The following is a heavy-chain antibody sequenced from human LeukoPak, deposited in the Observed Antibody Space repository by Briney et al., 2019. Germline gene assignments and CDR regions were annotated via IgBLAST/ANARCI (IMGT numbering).Heavy chain of an antibody. CDR2: IKSKTDGGTT. Sequence: GGSLRLSCAASGFTFSNAWMSWVRQAPGKGLEWVGRIKSKTDGGTTDYAALVKGRFTISRDDSKNTLYLQMNSLKTEDTAVYYCTTAPWSVFYYYYYGMDVWGQGTTVTVSS. CDR3: TTAPWSVFYYYYYGMDV. D-gene: IGHD2-8*02. CDR1: GFTFSNAW. V-gene: IGHV3-15*01. J-gene: IGHJ6*02.